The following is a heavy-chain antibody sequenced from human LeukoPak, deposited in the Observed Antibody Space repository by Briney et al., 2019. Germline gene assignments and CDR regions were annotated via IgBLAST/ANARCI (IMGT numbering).Heavy chain of an antibody. J-gene: IGHJ6*03. Sequence: GGSLRLSCAASGFTSSDHYMDWVRQAPGKGLEWIGRGRNKANSYSTEYAASVKGRFTISRDESENSLYLQMNGLKTEDTAVYYCGVGASIANYYSYMDVWGKGTTVTVSS. CDR1: GFTSSDHY. V-gene: IGHV3-72*01. D-gene: IGHD1-26*01. CDR3: GVGASIANYYSYMDV. CDR2: GRNKANSYST.